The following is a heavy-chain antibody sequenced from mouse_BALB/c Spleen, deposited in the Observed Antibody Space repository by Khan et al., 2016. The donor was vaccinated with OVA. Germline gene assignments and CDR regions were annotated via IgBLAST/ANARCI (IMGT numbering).Heavy chain of an antibody. Sequence: EVQLQESGTVLARPGASVKMSCKASGYSFTSFWMHWVKQRPGQGLEWIGGIFPGNSDTSYNQKFKGKAKLTAVTSASTAYMELSSLTNEDSAVYYCTRGGYGSFADWGQGTLVTVSA. CDR1: GYSFTSFW. V-gene: IGHV1-5*01. CDR2: IFPGNSDT. D-gene: IGHD1-2*01. CDR3: TRGGYGSFAD. J-gene: IGHJ3*01.